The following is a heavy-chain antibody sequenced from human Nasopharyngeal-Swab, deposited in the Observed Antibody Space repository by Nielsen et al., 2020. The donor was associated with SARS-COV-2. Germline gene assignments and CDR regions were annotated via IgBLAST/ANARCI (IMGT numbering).Heavy chain of an antibody. V-gene: IGHV1-8*02. D-gene: IGHD3-3*02. CDR1: GYTFTGYY. CDR3: ARGISLYYYYYYMDV. J-gene: IGHJ6*03. CDR2: MNPNSGNT. Sequence: ASVKVSCKASGYTFTGYYMHWVRQAPGQGLEWMGWMNPNSGNTGYAQKFQGRVTMTRNTSISTAYMELSSLRSEDTAVYYCARGISLYYYYYYMDVWGKGTTVTVSS.